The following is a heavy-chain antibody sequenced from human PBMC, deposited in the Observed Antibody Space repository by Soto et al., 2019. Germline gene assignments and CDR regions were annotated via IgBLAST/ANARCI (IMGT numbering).Heavy chain of an antibody. Sequence: QVQLQESGPGLVKPSETLSLTCTVSGGSISNYYWSCIRQPPGKGLEWIGYIYYSGSTNYNPSLKSRVTISLDTSKHQFSLKLSSVTAADTAVYYCARLGLIAADPFDIWGQGTMVTVSS. V-gene: IGHV4-59*01. CDR3: ARLGLIAADPFDI. CDR1: GGSISNYY. J-gene: IGHJ3*02. D-gene: IGHD6-13*01. CDR2: IYYSGST.